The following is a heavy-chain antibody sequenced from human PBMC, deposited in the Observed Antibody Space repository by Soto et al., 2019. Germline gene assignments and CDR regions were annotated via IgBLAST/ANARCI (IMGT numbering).Heavy chain of an antibody. V-gene: IGHV4-31*03. CDR1: GGSISSGGYY. Sequence: QVQLQESGPGLVKPSQTLSLTCTVSGGSISSGGYYWTWIRQHPGKGLEWIGYIYYSGSTYYNPSLMSRVTISLDTSKNQFSLNLSSVTAADTAVYYCARTDDGDYRIDYWGQGTLVTVSS. J-gene: IGHJ4*02. CDR3: ARTDDGDYRIDY. CDR2: IYYSGST. D-gene: IGHD4-17*01.